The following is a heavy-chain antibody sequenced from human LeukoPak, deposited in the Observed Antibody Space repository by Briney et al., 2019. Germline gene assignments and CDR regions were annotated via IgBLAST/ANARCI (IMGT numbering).Heavy chain of an antibody. V-gene: IGHV3-23*01. CDR1: GFTFSTSW. CDR2: ISGSGGST. Sequence: PGGSLRLSCATSGFTFSTSWMHWVRQAPGKGLEWVSAISGSGGSTYYADSVKGRFTISRDNSKNTLYLQMNSLRAEDTAVYYCAKVGIAVAGKVLYYFDYWGQGTLVTVSS. CDR3: AKVGIAVAGKVLYYFDY. J-gene: IGHJ4*02. D-gene: IGHD6-19*01.